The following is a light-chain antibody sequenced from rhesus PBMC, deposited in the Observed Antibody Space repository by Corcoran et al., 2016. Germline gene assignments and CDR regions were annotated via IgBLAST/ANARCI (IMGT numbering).Light chain of an antibody. J-gene: IGKJ2*01. CDR1: QGISNT. Sequence: IQMTQSPSSLSASVGDRVTITCRASQGISNTLAWYQQKPGKVPKLLIFKASTLESGITSRFSGSGTGTVFTLTIGRLQPGDFAYYYCRNGYGIRCGFGQGTKVEIK. V-gene: IGKV1-25*01. CDR3: RNGYGIRCG. CDR2: KAS.